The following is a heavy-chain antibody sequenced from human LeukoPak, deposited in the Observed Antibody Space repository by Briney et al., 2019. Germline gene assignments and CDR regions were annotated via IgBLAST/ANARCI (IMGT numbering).Heavy chain of an antibody. CDR3: AEDLRPDGVDNFDH. D-gene: IGHD2-8*01. CDR1: GFNFNSYT. Sequence: GGSLRLSCAASGFNFNSYTMNWVRQAPGKGLQWVANILASGSPTYYADSVKGRFIISRDNSKNTVYLQMNSLRVEDTAIYYCAEDLRPDGVDNFDHWGQEILVTVSS. V-gene: IGHV3-23*01. CDR2: ILASGSPT. J-gene: IGHJ4*02.